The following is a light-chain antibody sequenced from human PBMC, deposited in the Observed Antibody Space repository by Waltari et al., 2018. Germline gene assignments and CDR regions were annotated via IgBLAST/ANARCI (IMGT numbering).Light chain of an antibody. CDR1: SSDVGGYNY. Sequence: QPALTQPASVSGSPGQSITISCTGTSSDVGGYNYVSWYQQHPGKAPKRMIYDVSKRPSGVSNRFSGSKSGNTASLTISGLQAEDEADYYCSSYTSSSTWVFGGGTKLTVL. CDR2: DVS. CDR3: SSYTSSSTWV. J-gene: IGLJ3*02. V-gene: IGLV2-14*01.